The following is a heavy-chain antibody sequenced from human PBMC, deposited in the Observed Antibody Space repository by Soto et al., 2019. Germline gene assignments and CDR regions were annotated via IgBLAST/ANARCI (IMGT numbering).Heavy chain of an antibody. V-gene: IGHV3-23*01. CDR2: ISGNGGST. CDR1: GFTFSTYA. Sequence: EVQLLESGGGLVQPGGSLRLSCAASGFTFSTYAMSWVRLAPGKGMEWVACISGNGGSTYYADSVKGRFTISRDNFQDTLYLQMNSLMAEDAAVYYCAKHFVVSYADYFDYWGQGTLVTVSS. J-gene: IGHJ4*02. D-gene: IGHD2-2*01. CDR3: AKHFVVSYADYFDY.